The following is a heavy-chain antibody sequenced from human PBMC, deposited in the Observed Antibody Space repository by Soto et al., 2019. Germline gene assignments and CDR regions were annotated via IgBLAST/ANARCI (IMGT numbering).Heavy chain of an antibody. CDR3: ARHAGGVVKNSRYYYGRDV. D-gene: IGHD3-3*01. CDR2: IDPSDSYT. J-gene: IGHJ6*02. CDR1: GYTFSIYW. V-gene: IGHV5-10-1*01. Sequence: GESLKISCKSSGYTFSIYWISWVRQMPGKGLEWMGRIDPSDSYTNYSPSFQGHVTISIDKSFSTAYLQWSSLKASDTAMYYCARHAGGVVKNSRYYYGRDVWGQGTTVTVSS.